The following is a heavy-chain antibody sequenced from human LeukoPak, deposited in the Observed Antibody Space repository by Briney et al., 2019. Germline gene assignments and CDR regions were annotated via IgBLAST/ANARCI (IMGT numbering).Heavy chain of an antibody. CDR3: ARLVVVPAAIYYYYMDV. D-gene: IGHD2-2*01. Sequence: SETLSLTCTVSGDSNSSGPYYWSWIRQPAGKGLEWIGRIYSGGNTNYNPSLKSRVTISVDTSKNQFSLKLSSVTAADTAVYYCARLVVVPAAIYYYYMDVWGKGTTVTVSS. V-gene: IGHV4-61*02. CDR2: IYSGGNT. J-gene: IGHJ6*03. CDR1: GDSNSSGPYY.